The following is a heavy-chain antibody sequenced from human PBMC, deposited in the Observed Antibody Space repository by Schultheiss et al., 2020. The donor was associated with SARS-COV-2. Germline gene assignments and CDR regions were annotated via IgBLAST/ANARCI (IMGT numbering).Heavy chain of an antibody. Sequence: GGSLRLSCAASGFTFDDYAMHWVRQAPGKGLEWVSGISWNSGSIGYADSVKGRFTISRDNAKNSLYLQMNSLRSEDTALYYCARAGGYDLRSTFDYWGQGTLVTVSS. D-gene: IGHD5-12*01. CDR1: GFTFDDYA. J-gene: IGHJ4*02. CDR2: ISWNSGSI. V-gene: IGHV3-9*01. CDR3: ARAGGYDLRSTFDY.